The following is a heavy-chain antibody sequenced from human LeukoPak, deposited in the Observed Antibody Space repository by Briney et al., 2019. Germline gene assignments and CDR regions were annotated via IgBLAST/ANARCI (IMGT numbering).Heavy chain of an antibody. Sequence: GGSLRLSCTASGFTFSSFEMNWVRQAPGKGAEWISYISRTGTVIYYADSVKGRFTISRDNAKNSLFLRMTDLRVEDTAVYYCARDPRHYGSGTYYNERAQGIDYWGQGTLVTVSS. CDR2: ISRTGTVI. CDR3: ARDPRHYGSGTYYNERAQGIDY. J-gene: IGHJ4*02. V-gene: IGHV3-48*03. D-gene: IGHD3-10*01. CDR1: GFTFSSFE.